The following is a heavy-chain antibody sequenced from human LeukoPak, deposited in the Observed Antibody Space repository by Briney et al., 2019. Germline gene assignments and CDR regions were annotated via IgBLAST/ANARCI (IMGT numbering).Heavy chain of an antibody. CDR2: IYYSGST. J-gene: IGHJ3*02. CDR3: ARGVYYYDGSGYYYRAFDI. V-gene: IGHV4-59*08. CDR1: RGAPCGDNS. Sequence: PETPSLTRAVSRGAPCGDNSGAGCQRPQKGLEWSGYIYYSGSTNYIRSLKSRVTISVDTSKNQSSPKLSSVTAADMSRYWYARGVYYYDGSGYYYRAFDIWGQGTMVTVSS. D-gene: IGHD3-22*01.